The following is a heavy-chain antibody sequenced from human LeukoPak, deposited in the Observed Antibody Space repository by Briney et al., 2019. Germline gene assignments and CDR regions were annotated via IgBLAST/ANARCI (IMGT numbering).Heavy chain of an antibody. Sequence: PGGSLRLSCAASGFSFASYVMTWIRQAPGQGLEWVSAITAGGHATSYADSVKGRFTISRDNSKNTLYLQMTGLRAEDTAMYYCARPSPGSGNYLPFDIWGQGTLVTVSS. V-gene: IGHV3-23*01. CDR2: ITAGGHAT. CDR1: GFSFASYV. J-gene: IGHJ3*02. D-gene: IGHD3-10*01. CDR3: ARPSPGSGNYLPFDI.